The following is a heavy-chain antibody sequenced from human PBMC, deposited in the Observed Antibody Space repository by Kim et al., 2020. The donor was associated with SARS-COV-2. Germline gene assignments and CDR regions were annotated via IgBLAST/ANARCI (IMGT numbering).Heavy chain of an antibody. D-gene: IGHD3-3*01. Sequence: GGSLRLSCAASGFRFTDSWMTWVRHAPGRGLEWVAHIKPDGSDRYYFDAVKGRFTISRDNAENSLYLQMNSLRAEDTAVYYCATEFWGWRRWGQGTLVTV. J-gene: IGHJ4*02. CDR2: IKPDGSDR. CDR1: GFRFTDSW. CDR3: ATEFWGWRR. V-gene: IGHV3-7*01.